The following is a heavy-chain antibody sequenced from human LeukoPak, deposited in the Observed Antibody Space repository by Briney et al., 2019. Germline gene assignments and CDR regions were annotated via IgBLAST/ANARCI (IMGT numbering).Heavy chain of an antibody. CDR2: IYYSGST. CDR1: GGSISSGGYY. CDR3: ARTGSGWYGVYYYYGMDV. D-gene: IGHD6-19*01. V-gene: IGHV4-31*03. J-gene: IGHJ6*02. Sequence: PQTLSLTCTVSGGSISSGGYYWSWIRQHPGKGLEWIGYIYYSGSTYYNPYLKSRVTISVDTSTNQFSLKLSSVTAADTAVYDCARTGSGWYGVYYYYGMDVWGQGTTVTVSS.